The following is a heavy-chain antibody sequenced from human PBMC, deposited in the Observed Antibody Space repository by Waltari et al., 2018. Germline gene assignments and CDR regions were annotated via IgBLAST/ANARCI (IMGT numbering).Heavy chain of an antibody. V-gene: IGHV4-59*01. Sequence: VHLQESGPGLVRPAETLSLTCTVSGGPISNYYWNWIRQPPGKGLEWIGSIYYTGSSNYSPSLKSRLTLTVDMSANQFSLSLTSLTAADTAMYYCTRGGWKTTDYGMDVWGQGTTVVVSS. CDR1: GGPISNYY. D-gene: IGHD1-1*01. CDR2: IYYTGSS. CDR3: TRGGWKTTDYGMDV. J-gene: IGHJ6*02.